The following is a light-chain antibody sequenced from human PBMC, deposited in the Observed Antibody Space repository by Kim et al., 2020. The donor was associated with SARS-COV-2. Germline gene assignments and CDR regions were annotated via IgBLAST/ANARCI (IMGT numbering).Light chain of an antibody. CDR3: QSYDTDNQGV. V-gene: IGLV6-57*03. CDR2: EDD. CDR1: SGSIADNH. Sequence: KAVTISCTRSSGSIADNHVQWYQQRPSSAPANVMFEDDQRPSGVPDRFSGSVDRSSNSASLTISGLRTEDEGDYYCQSYDTDNQGVFGGGTKLTVL. J-gene: IGLJ3*02.